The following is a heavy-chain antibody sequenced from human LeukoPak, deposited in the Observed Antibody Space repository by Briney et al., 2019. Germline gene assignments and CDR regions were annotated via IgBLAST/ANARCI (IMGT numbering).Heavy chain of an antibody. CDR3: ARDAYTYGMVFDY. J-gene: IGHJ4*02. V-gene: IGHV3-48*03. CDR2: ISNNGGTI. D-gene: IGHD5-18*01. Sequence: GGSLRLSCAASGFTFSGYEMNWVRQAPGKGLEWVSYISNNGGTISYADSVKGRFTISRDNAKNSLFLQMNSLRAEDTAVYYCARDAYTYGMVFDYWVQGTLVTVSS. CDR1: GFTFSGYE.